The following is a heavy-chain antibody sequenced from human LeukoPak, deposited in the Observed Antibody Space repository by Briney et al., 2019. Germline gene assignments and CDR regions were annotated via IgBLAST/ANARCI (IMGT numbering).Heavy chain of an antibody. CDR1: GFTFSSYG. Sequence: GGSPRLSCAASGFTFSSYGMHWVRQAPGKGVGWVAVISFDGSHEFYADSVKGRFTISRDTSKNTLYLQMNSLRAEDTAVYYCAKQEIGTTWSVGYWGQGTLVTVSS. CDR2: ISFDGSHE. J-gene: IGHJ4*02. CDR3: AKQEIGTTWSVGY. D-gene: IGHD1-14*01. V-gene: IGHV3-30*18.